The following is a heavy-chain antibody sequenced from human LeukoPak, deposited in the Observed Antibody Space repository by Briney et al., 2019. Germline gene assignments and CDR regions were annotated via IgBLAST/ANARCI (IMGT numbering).Heavy chain of an antibody. CDR2: IKQDGSEK. D-gene: IGHD2-8*01. Sequence: PGGSLRLSCAASGFTFSSYWMTWVRQAPGKGLEWVTNIKQDGSEKYYVDSVKGRFTISRDNSKNTLYLQMSGLRAEDTAVHYCAKDNRAFCTSGVCSSLDYWGQGTLVTVSS. J-gene: IGHJ4*02. V-gene: IGHV3-7*03. CDR3: AKDNRAFCTSGVCSSLDY. CDR1: GFTFSSYW.